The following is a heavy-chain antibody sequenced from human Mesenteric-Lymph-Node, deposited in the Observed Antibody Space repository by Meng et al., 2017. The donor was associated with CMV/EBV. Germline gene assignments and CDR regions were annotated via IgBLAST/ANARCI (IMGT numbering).Heavy chain of an antibody. CDR3: ARDGYYYGSGSYSFDY. J-gene: IGHJ4*02. Sequence: SGYTFTSYGISWVRQAPGQGLEWMGWISAYNGNTNYAQKLQGRVTMTTDTSTSTAYMELRSLRSDDTAVYYCARDGYYYGSGSYSFDYWGQGTLVTVSS. CDR1: GYTFTSYG. CDR2: ISAYNGNT. D-gene: IGHD3-10*01. V-gene: IGHV1-18*01.